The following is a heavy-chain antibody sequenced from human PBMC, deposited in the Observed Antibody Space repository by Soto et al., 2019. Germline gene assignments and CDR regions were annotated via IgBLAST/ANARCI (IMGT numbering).Heavy chain of an antibody. V-gene: IGHV4-34*01. D-gene: IGHD3-3*01. Sequence: PSETLSLTCAVYGGSFSGYYWSWIRQPPGKGLEWIGEINHSGSTNYNPSLKSRVTISVDTSKNQFSLKLSSVTAADTAVYYCASTGITIFGVVMGHDAFDIWGQGTMVTVSS. J-gene: IGHJ3*02. CDR3: ASTGITIFGVVMGHDAFDI. CDR2: INHSGST. CDR1: GGSFSGYY.